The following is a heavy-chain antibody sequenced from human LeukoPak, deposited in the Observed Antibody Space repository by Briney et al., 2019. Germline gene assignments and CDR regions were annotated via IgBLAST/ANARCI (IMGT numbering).Heavy chain of an antibody. Sequence: GGSLRLSCAASGFTFYSYWMHWVRQAPGKGLVWVSCINGDGSTSNYADSVKGRFTISRDNAKNTLYLHMHSLRAEDTAVYYCARDEPTVTTGPPVGSWGQGTLVTVSS. CDR2: INGDGSTS. D-gene: IGHD4-17*01. J-gene: IGHJ4*02. CDR3: ARDEPTVTTGPPVGS. CDR1: GFTFYSYW. V-gene: IGHV3-74*01.